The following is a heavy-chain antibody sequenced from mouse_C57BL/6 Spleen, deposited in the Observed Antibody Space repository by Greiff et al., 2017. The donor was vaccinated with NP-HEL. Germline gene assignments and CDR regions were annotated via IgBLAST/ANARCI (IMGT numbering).Heavy chain of an antibody. V-gene: IGHV1-82*01. Sequence: QVQLQQSGPELVKPGASVKISCKASGYAFSSSWMNWVKQRPGKGLEWIGRIYPGDGDTNYNGKFKGKATLTADKSSSTAYMQRSSLTSEDSAVYFCANYYGSSQPGYWGQGTTLTVSS. CDR1: GYAFSSSW. CDR3: ANYYGSSQPGY. D-gene: IGHD1-1*01. J-gene: IGHJ2*01. CDR2: IYPGDGDT.